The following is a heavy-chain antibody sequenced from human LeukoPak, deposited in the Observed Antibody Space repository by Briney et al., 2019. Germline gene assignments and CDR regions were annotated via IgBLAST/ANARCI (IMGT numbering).Heavy chain of an antibody. D-gene: IGHD4-11*01. V-gene: IGHV3-30-3*01. Sequence: GGSLRLSCAASGFTFSSYAMHWVRQAPGKGLEWVAVISYDGSNKYYADSVKGRFTISRDNSKNTLYLQMNSLRAEDTAVYYCASPSKVGLHQIPFDYWGQGTLVTVSS. CDR2: ISYDGSNK. CDR1: GFTFSSYA. J-gene: IGHJ4*02. CDR3: ASPSKVGLHQIPFDY.